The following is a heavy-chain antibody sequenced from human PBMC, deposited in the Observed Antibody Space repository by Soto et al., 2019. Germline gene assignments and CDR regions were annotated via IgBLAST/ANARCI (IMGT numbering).Heavy chain of an antibody. CDR1: GFTFSSYA. J-gene: IGHJ6*02. D-gene: IGHD5-12*01. CDR2: ISGSGGST. V-gene: IGHV3-23*01. Sequence: GGSLSLSCAASGFTFSSYAMSWVRQAPGKGLEWVSAISGSGGSTYYADSVKGRFTISRDNSKNTLYLQMNSLRAEDTAVYYCAKSSGYDFGAYYYYYGMDVWGQGTTVTVSS. CDR3: AKSSGYDFGAYYYYYGMDV.